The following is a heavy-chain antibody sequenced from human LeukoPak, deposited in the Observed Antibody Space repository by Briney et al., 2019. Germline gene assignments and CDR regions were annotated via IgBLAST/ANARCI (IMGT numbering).Heavy chain of an antibody. CDR2: INHSGST. D-gene: IGHD6-13*01. Sequence: PSETLSLTCSVYGGSFSGYYWSWIRQPPGKGLEWIGEINHSGSTNYNPSLKSRVTISVDTSKNQFSLKLSSVTAADTAVYYCARVKAAGIAFDIWGQGTMVTVSS. CDR1: GGSFSGYY. CDR3: ARVKAAGIAFDI. V-gene: IGHV4-34*01. J-gene: IGHJ3*02.